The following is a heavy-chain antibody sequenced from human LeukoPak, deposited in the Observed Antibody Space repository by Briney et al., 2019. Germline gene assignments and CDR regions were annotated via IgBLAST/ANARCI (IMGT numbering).Heavy chain of an antibody. V-gene: IGHV3-74*01. D-gene: IGHD1-7*01. CDR2: ISPDGRNI. CDR1: GFTLSDYW. J-gene: IGHJ4*02. Sequence: GGSLRLSCAASGFTLSDYWMNWVRQTPGKGPVWVSHISPDGRNIAYADSVKGRFTISRDSAKNTLYLQMNGLRVGDTAVYYCVRDGGGTTPYDSWGQGTLVTVSS. CDR3: VRDGGGTTPYDS.